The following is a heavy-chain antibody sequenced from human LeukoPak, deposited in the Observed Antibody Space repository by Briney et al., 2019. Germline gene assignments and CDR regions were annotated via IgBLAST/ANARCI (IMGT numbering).Heavy chain of an antibody. D-gene: IGHD1-14*01. J-gene: IGHJ4*02. CDR3: ARVSSEPMGGTDY. CDR2: IYPNSGGT. CDR1: GYTFTDYY. V-gene: IGHV1-2*02. Sequence: AAVKVSCKASGYTFTDYYIHWVRPAPGQGVEWMGWIYPNSGGTNYAEKFQSRVIMTRGTSISTAHMELSRLRSDDAAVYYCARVSSEPMGGTDYWGQGTLVTVSS.